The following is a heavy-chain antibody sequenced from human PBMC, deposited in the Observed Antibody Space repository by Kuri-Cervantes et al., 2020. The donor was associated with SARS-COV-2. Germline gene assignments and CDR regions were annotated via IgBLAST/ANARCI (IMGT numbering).Heavy chain of an antibody. D-gene: IGHD6-19*01. V-gene: IGHV3-30*04. CDR2: ISYDGSKK. CDR1: GFTFSSYA. J-gene: IGHJ6*03. Sequence: GESLKISCAASGFTFSSYAMHWVRQAPGKGLEWVAVISYDGSKKYYEDSVKGRFTISRDNSKNTLYLQMNSLRAEDTAVYYCERDHGIAVAGNIYYYYYRDVWGKGTPVTVSS. CDR3: ERDHGIAVAGNIYYYYYRDV.